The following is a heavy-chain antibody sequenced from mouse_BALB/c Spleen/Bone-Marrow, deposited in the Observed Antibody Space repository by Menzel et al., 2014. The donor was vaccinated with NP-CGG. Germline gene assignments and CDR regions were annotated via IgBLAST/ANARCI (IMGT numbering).Heavy chain of an antibody. CDR1: GFTFTDYY. D-gene: IGHD2-4*01. V-gene: IGHV7-3*02. Sequence: EVQLQESGGGLVQPGGSLRLSCATSGFTFTDYYMSWVRQPPGKALEWLGFLRNKAKAYTTASSVSVKVRFTISKDNSQSILYLQMNTLRSEDTATYYCARDVSCDYHWYFDVWGEGTTVTVSS. CDR2: LRNKAKAYTT. J-gene: IGHJ1*01. CDR3: ARDVSCDYHWYFDV.